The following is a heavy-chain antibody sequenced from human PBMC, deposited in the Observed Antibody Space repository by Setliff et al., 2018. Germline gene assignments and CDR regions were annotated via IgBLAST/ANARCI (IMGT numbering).Heavy chain of an antibody. J-gene: IGHJ4*02. D-gene: IGHD3-22*01. CDR2: VYHSGGT. Sequence: SETLSLTCAVYGGSFSGYYWSWIRQPPGKGLEWIGTVYHSGGTYYNPSLKSRVTMSVDTSKNLFSLKLNSVTAADTAVYYCARYRNYFDSSGQTQYYFDYWGQGTLVTVSS. CDR3: ARYRNYFDSSGQTQYYFDY. CDR1: GGSFSGYY. V-gene: IGHV4-34*10.